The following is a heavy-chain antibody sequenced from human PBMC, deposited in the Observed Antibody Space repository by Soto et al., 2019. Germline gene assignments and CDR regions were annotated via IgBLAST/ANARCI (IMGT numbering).Heavy chain of an antibody. D-gene: IGHD2-21*01. CDR3: GRVVEGATRHTDPDS. CDR2: VYHNGGA. Sequence: QVHLQESGPGLLKPSETLSLTCTVSGVSIHNSHSFWAWIRPPPGKGLQFIASVYHNGGAHYNSSLKSRVTISVDTANNQVSLRMRSLTAADTAFYYCGRVVEGATRHTDPDSWGQGILVTVSS. J-gene: IGHJ5*01. V-gene: IGHV4-39*01. CDR1: GVSIHNSHSF.